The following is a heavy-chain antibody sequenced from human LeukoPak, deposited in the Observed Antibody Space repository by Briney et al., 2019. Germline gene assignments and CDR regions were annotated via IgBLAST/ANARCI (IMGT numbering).Heavy chain of an antibody. CDR2: IYHSGST. CDR1: GGSISSGGYY. D-gene: IGHD5-24*01. V-gene: IGHV4-30-2*01. Sequence: PSQTLSLTCTVSGGSISSGGYYWSWIRQPPGKGLEWIGYIYHSGSTYYNPSLKSRVTISVDRSKNQFSLKLSSVTAADTAVYYCARDHLRDGYNTFDYWGQGTLVTVSS. CDR3: ARDHLRDGYNTFDY. J-gene: IGHJ4*02.